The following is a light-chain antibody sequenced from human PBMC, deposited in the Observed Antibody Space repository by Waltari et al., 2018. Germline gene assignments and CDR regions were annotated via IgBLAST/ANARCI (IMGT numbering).Light chain of an antibody. J-gene: IGKJ1*01. V-gene: IGKV1-5*03. CDR2: KAS. Sequence: DIQMTQSPSTLSASVGDRVPVTCRASQSISGRLAWYQQKPGKAPKLLIYKASSLESGVPSRFSGSGSGTDFTLAISSLQPDDFATYYCQQYDSYPWTFGQGTKVEIK. CDR3: QQYDSYPWT. CDR1: QSISGR.